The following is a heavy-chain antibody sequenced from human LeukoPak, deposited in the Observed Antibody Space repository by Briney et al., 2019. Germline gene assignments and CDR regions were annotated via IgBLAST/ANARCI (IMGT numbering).Heavy chain of an antibody. CDR3: ARDGPGDSSSFYYFYYMDV. Sequence: GGSLRLSCAASGFTFSSYAMHWVRQAPGKGLEWVAVISYDGSNKYYADSVKGRFTISRDNSKNTLYLQMNSLRAEDTAVYYCARDGPGDSSSFYYFYYMDVWGKGTTVTVSS. CDR1: GFTFSSYA. J-gene: IGHJ6*03. D-gene: IGHD6-6*01. CDR2: ISYDGSNK. V-gene: IGHV3-30*01.